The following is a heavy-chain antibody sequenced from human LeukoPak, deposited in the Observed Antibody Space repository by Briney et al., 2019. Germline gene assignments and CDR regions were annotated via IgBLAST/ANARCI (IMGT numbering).Heavy chain of an antibody. CDR2: TWYDGSNK. J-gene: IGHJ4*02. V-gene: IGHV3-33*01. Sequence: GRSLRLSCAASGFTFSTYGMHWVRQAQGKGLGWVALTWYDGSNKNYADSVKGRFTISRDNSKNTLYLQMNSLRGEDTAVYLCARGGLTIAEATTSRYLDYWGRGTLVTVSS. CDR1: GFTFSTYG. D-gene: IGHD1-26*01. CDR3: ARGGLTIAEATTSRYLDY.